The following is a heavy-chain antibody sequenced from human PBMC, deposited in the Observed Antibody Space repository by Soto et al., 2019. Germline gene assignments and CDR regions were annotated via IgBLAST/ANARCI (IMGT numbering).Heavy chain of an antibody. CDR1: GFTFSSYS. D-gene: IGHD6-13*01. CDR2: ISSSSSYI. V-gene: IGHV3-21*01. J-gene: IGHJ6*02. Sequence: LRLSCAASGFTFSSYSMNWVRQAPGKGLEWVSSISSSSSYIYYADSVKGRFTISRDNAKNSLYLQMNSLRAEDTAVYYCAREEIAADYYYGMDVWGQGTTVTVSS. CDR3: AREEIAADYYYGMDV.